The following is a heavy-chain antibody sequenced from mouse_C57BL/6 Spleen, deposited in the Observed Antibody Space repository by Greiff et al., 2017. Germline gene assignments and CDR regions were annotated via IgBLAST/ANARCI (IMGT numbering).Heavy chain of an antibody. D-gene: IGHD2-1*01. CDR1: GYTFTSYW. Sequence: VQLQQPGAELVMPGASVKLSCKASGYTFTSYWMHWVKQRPGHGLEWIGEIDPSDSSPNYNQKFKGKSTLTVDKSSSTAYMQLSSLTSEYSAVYYCARRDGNYVGYAMDYWGQGTSVTVSS. CDR2: IDPSDSSP. J-gene: IGHJ4*01. CDR3: ARRDGNYVGYAMDY. V-gene: IGHV1-69*01.